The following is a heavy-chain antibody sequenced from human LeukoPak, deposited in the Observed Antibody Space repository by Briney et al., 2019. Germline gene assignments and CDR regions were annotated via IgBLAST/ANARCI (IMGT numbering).Heavy chain of an antibody. CDR2: ISAYNGNT. J-gene: IGHJ4*02. Sequence: ASVKVSCKASGYTFTSYGISWVRQAPGQGLEWMGWISAYNGNTNYAQKLQGRVTMTTDTSTSTAHMELRSLRSDDTAVYYCARTSYGDYAIDYWGRGTLVTVSS. CDR1: GYTFTSYG. V-gene: IGHV1-18*01. CDR3: ARTSYGDYAIDY. D-gene: IGHD4-17*01.